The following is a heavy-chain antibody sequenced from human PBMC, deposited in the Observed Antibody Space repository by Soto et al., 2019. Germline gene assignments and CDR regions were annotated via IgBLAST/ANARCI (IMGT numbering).Heavy chain of an antibody. CDR1: GFTFDDYG. J-gene: IGHJ4*02. V-gene: IGHV3-9*01. Sequence: VQLVESGGGLVQPGRSLRLSCAASGFTFDDYGMHWVRLVPGKGLEWVSAISWDSSIIDYVDSVKGRFTISRDNARSSLYLQMIRLRPEDTALYYCAKAVTVGHKRWANYFDAWGQGTPVTVSS. CDR2: ISWDSSII. D-gene: IGHD4-17*01. CDR3: AKAVTVGHKRWANYFDA.